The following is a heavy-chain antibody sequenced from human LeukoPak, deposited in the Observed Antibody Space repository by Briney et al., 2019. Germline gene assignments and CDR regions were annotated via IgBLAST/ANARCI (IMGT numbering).Heavy chain of an antibody. CDR1: GFTFSSYS. J-gene: IGHJ4*02. D-gene: IGHD2-15*01. V-gene: IGHV3-21*01. CDR2: ISSSSSYI. CDR3: ARVRDIVVVVAATLHEFDY. Sequence: PGGSLRLSCAASGFTFSSYSMNWVRQAPGKGLEWVSSISSSSSYIYYADSVKGRFTISRDNAKNSLYLQMNSLRAEDTAAYYCARVRDIVVVVAATLHEFDYWGQGTLVTVSS.